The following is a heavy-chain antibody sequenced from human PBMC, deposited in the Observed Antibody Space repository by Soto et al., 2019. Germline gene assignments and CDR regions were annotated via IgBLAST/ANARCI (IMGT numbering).Heavy chain of an antibody. CDR3: AKDLERGVRIYGRYSGSY. V-gene: IGHV3-23*01. CDR1: GFTFSSYA. D-gene: IGHD1-26*01. J-gene: IGHJ4*02. CDR2: ISGSGGST. Sequence: GVSLRLSCAASGFTFSSYAMSWVRQAPGKGLEWVSAISGSGGSTYYADSVKGRFTISRDNSKNTLYLQMNSLRAEDTAVYYCAKDLERGVRIYGRYSGSYWGQGTLVTVSS.